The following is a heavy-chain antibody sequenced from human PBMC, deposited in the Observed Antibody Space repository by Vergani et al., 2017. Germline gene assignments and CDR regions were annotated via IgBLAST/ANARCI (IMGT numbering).Heavy chain of an antibody. Sequence: EVQLVQSGAEVKKPGESLTISCKGSGYSFTSYWIGWVRQMPGKGLEWMGIIYPGDSDTRYSPSFQGQVTISADKSISTAYLQWSSLKASDTAMYYCARHQRRIKIFGVVTRTPYYYYYGMDVWGQGTTVTVSS. CDR1: GYSFTSYW. CDR2: IYPGDSDT. CDR3: ARHQRRIKIFGVVTRTPYYYYYGMDV. D-gene: IGHD3-3*01. J-gene: IGHJ6*02. V-gene: IGHV5-51*01.